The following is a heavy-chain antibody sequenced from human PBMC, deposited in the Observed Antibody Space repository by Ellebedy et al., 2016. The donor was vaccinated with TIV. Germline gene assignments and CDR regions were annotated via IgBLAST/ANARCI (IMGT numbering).Heavy chain of an antibody. Sequence: GESLKISCSASGFTFSSYAMHWVRQAPGKGLEYVSAISSNGGNTYYADSLKGRFTISRDNSKNTLYLQMSSLRAGDTAVYYCARERRTSTSCYELWGQGTLVTVSS. CDR3: ARERRTSTSCYEL. D-gene: IGHD2-2*01. CDR1: GFTFSSYA. J-gene: IGHJ4*02. V-gene: IGHV3-64D*06. CDR2: ISSNGGNT.